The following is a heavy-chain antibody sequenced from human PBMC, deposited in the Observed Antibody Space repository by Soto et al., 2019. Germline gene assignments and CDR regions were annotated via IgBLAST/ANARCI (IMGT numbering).Heavy chain of an antibody. CDR3: ARDSAAGTGDYDH. D-gene: IGHD6-13*01. J-gene: IGHJ4*02. Sequence: QVQLQESGPGLVKPSETLSLTCSVSGGSISSYYRGWIRQPPGKGLEWIGHIYYSGGTSYNPSLKSRITISVDTSKNQFSLKLSSVTAADMALYYCARDSAAGTGDYDHWGQGIRVTVSS. CDR2: IYYSGGT. CDR1: GGSISSYY. V-gene: IGHV4-59*01.